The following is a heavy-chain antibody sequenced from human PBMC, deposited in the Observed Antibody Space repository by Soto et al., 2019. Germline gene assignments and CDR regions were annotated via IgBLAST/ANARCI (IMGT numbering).Heavy chain of an antibody. V-gene: IGHV4-34*01. Sequence: SETLSLTCAVYGGSFSGYDWSWIRQPPGKGLEWIGEINHSGSTNYNPSLKSRVTISVDTSKNQFSLKLSSVTAADTAVYYCARDQRNYYYGMDVWGQGTTVTVSS. J-gene: IGHJ6*02. CDR3: ARDQRNYYYGMDV. CDR2: INHSGST. CDR1: GGSFSGYD.